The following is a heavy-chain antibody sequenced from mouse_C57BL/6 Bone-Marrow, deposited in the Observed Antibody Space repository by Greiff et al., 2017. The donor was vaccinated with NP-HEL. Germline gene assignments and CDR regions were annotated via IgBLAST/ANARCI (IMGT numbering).Heavy chain of an antibody. CDR2: ISSGGDYI. D-gene: IGHD2-10*01. J-gene: IGHJ1*03. V-gene: IGHV5-9-1*02. CDR3: TRGDPYFPGWYFDV. CDR1: GFTFSSYA. Sequence: EVQLVESGEGLVKPGGSLKLSCAASGFTFSSYAMSWVRQTPEKRLEWVAYISSGGDYIYYADTVKGRFTISRDNARNTLYLQMSSLKSEDTAMYYCTRGDPYFPGWYFDVWGTGTTVTVSS.